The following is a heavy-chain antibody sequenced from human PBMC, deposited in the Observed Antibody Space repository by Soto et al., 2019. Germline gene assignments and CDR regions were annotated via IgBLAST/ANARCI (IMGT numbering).Heavy chain of an antibody. J-gene: IGHJ6*02. CDR2: IYYSGST. Sequence: SETLSLTCTVSGGSISSSSYYWGWIRQPPGKGLEWIGSIYYSGSTYYNPSLKSRVTISVDTSKNQFSLKLSSVTAADTAVYYCASFYDFWSGYHPEYYYYGMDVWGQGTTVIVSS. V-gene: IGHV4-39*01. CDR1: GGSISSSSYY. CDR3: ASFYDFWSGYHPEYYYYGMDV. D-gene: IGHD3-3*01.